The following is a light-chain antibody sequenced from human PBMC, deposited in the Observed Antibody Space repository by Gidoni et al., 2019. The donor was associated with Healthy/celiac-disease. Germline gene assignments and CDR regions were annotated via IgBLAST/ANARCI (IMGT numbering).Light chain of an antibody. V-gene: IGKV2-28*01. CDR1: QSLLHSNGYNY. CDR2: LGS. J-gene: IGKJ4*01. Sequence: PASISCRSSQSLLHSNGYNYLDWYLQKPGPSPQPLIYLGSNRASGVPDRFSGSGSGTDFTLKISRVEAEDVGVYYCMQALQTPLTFGGGTKVEIK. CDR3: MQALQTPLT.